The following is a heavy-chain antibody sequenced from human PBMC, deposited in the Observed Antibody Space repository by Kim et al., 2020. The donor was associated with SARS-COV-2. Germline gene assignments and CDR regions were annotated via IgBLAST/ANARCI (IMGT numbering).Heavy chain of an antibody. CDR3: ARGGDPDIVVVPSAFDY. Sequence: GGSLRLYCAASGFTFSSYSMNWVRQAPGKGLEWVSYISSSSSTIYYADSVKGRFTISRDNAKNSLYLQMNSLRAEDTAVYYCARGGDPDIVVVPSAFDYWCQGTLVTVSS. V-gene: IGHV3-48*01. D-gene: IGHD2-2*01. CDR2: ISSSSSTI. J-gene: IGHJ4*02. CDR1: GFTFSSYS.